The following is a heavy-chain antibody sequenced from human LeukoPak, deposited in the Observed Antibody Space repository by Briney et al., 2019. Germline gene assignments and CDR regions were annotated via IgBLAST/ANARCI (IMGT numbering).Heavy chain of an antibody. Sequence: SVKVSCKXSGGTFSSYTISWVRQAPGQGLEWMGRIIPILGIANYAQKFQGRVTITADKSTSTAYMELSSLRSEDTAVYYCARASSIAARPGDWGQRTLVTVSS. D-gene: IGHD6-6*01. J-gene: IGHJ4*02. CDR3: ARASSIAARPGD. CDR2: IIPILGIA. V-gene: IGHV1-69*02. CDR1: GGTFSSYT.